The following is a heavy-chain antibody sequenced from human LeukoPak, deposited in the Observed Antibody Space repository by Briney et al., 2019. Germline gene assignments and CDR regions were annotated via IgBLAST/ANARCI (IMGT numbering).Heavy chain of an antibody. Sequence: PGGSLRLSCAASGFTFSSYSMNWVRQAPGKGLEWVSYISSSSSTIYYADSVKGRFTISRDNAKNSLYLQMNSLRAEDTAVYYCARDTRTDDYGDYVGAYFDYWGQGTLVTVSS. CDR2: ISSSSSTI. V-gene: IGHV3-48*01. CDR1: GFTFSSYS. CDR3: ARDTRTDDYGDYVGAYFDY. J-gene: IGHJ4*02. D-gene: IGHD4-17*01.